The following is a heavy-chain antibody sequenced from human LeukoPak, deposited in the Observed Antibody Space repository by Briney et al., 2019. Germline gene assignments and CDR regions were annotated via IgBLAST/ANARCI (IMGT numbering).Heavy chain of an antibody. J-gene: IGHJ4*02. Sequence: GGSLRLSCAASGFAFSSYAMSWVRQAPGKGLEWVSAISGSGGSTYYADSVKGRFTISRDNSKNTLYLQMNSLRAEDTAVYYCAKTGDYGDYFDYWGQGTLVTVSS. CDR2: ISGSGGST. V-gene: IGHV3-23*01. D-gene: IGHD4-17*01. CDR3: AKTGDYGDYFDY. CDR1: GFAFSSYA.